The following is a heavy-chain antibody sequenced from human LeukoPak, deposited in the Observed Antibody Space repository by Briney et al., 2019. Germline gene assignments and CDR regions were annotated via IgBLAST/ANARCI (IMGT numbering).Heavy chain of an antibody. D-gene: IGHD6-19*01. CDR1: GGSISSGGYY. Sequence: SQTLSLTCTVSGGSISSGGYYWSWIRQHPGKGLEWIGYIYYSGITFYNPSLKSRFTISVDTSKNQCSLKLRSVTAAATAVYYCARGVRGLVLRGRYYFAYWGQGTLVTVSS. CDR3: ARGVRGLVLRGRYYFAY. J-gene: IGHJ4*02. V-gene: IGHV4-31*03. CDR2: IYYSGIT.